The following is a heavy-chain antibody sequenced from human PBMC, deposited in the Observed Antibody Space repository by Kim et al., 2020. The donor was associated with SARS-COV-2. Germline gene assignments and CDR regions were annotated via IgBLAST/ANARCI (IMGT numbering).Heavy chain of an antibody. D-gene: IGHD2-8*01. Sequence: ASVKVSCKASGYSFTSNGISWLRQAPGQGLEWMGWINVHNGNTEYAQKFQGRVTMTTDTSTDTASMELKSLTSDDTAVYYCAREGADAYCTLGACLRDYYYAMDVWGQGTTVTVSS. CDR3: AREGADAYCTLGACLRDYYYAMDV. V-gene: IGHV1-18*01. CDR2: INVHNGNT. CDR1: GYSFTSNG. J-gene: IGHJ6*02.